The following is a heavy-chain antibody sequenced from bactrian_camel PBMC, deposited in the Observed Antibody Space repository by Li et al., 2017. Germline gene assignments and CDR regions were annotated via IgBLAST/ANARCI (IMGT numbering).Heavy chain of an antibody. CDR1: GYTATKGC. J-gene: IGHJ4*01. V-gene: IGHV3S1*01. Sequence: HVQLVESGGGSVEAGGSLRLSCTTSGYTATKGCMAWFRQSPGKEREGLAAMYGGGATYTERTYYADSVKDRFTISREKPMTSVYLEMTELQEEDAGMYYCAAGQKWPLTWSLQSDYDYWGRGTQVTVS. CDR2: MYGGGATYTERT. CDR3: AAGQKWPLTWSLQSDYDY. D-gene: IGHD2*01.